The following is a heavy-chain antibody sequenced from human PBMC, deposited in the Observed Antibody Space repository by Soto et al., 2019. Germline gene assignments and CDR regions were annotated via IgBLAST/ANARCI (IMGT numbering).Heavy chain of an antibody. CDR1: GFTFSGSA. CDR3: TRQRGATPDGY. D-gene: IGHD3-10*01. J-gene: IGHJ4*02. V-gene: IGHV3-73*01. Sequence: EVQLLESGGDLVQPGGSLRLSCVASGFTFSGSAMHWVRQASGKGLEWVGRIRSKANSYATAYAASVKGRFTISRDDSKNTAYLQMNSLKTEDTAVYYCTRQRGATPDGYWGQGTLVTVSS. CDR2: IRSKANSYAT.